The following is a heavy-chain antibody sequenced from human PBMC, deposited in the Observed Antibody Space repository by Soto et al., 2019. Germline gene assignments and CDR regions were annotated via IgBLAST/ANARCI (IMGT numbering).Heavy chain of an antibody. D-gene: IGHD1-26*01. CDR3: VRYRSRDYYYGMDV. CDR1: GYSFTIYW. V-gene: IGHV5-51*01. Sequence: GESLKISCKGSGYSFTIYWIGWVRQMPGKGLEWMGIIYPGDSDTRYSPSFQGQVTISADQSISTAYLQWSSLKASDTANYYCVRYRSRDYYYGMDVWGQGTTVTVSS. CDR2: IYPGDSDT. J-gene: IGHJ6*02.